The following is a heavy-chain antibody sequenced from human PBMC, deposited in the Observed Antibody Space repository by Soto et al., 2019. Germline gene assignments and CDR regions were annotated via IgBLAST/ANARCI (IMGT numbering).Heavy chain of an antibody. CDR2: IWYDGSNK. V-gene: IGHV3-33*01. Sequence: QKYLVESGGGVVQPGGSLRLSCVASGSIFSGYGMHWVRQAPGKGLEWVAVIWYDGSNKYYADSVKGRFTISRDNSKNMLYLQMDGLRAEDTAVDYCARDGIGGTFFRGFCDYWGQGTLVTVSS. J-gene: IGHJ4*02. CDR1: GSIFSGYG. CDR3: ARDGIGGTFFRGFCDY. D-gene: IGHD1-7*01.